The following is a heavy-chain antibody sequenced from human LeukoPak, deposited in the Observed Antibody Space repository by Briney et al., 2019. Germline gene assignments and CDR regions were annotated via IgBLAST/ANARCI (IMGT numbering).Heavy chain of an antibody. D-gene: IGHD1-26*01. CDR1: GGSISSSRDY. Sequence: SETLSLTCIVSGGSISSSRDYWGWIRQSPGKGLEWLGTIYYSGNTYNNPSLRSRVTISVDMSKNQFSLKLSSVTAADTAVYYCAREVGGSGTYFDAFDIWGQGTLVTVSS. V-gene: IGHV4-39*07. CDR2: IYYSGNT. J-gene: IGHJ3*02. CDR3: AREVGGSGTYFDAFDI.